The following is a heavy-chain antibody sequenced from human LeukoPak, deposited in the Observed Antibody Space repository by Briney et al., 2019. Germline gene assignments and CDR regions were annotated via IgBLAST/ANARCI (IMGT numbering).Heavy chain of an antibody. J-gene: IGHJ4*02. V-gene: IGHV4-59*01. CDR2: IYYSGST. D-gene: IGHD3-22*01. Sequence: PSETLSLTCTVSGGSISSYYWSWIRQPPGKGLEWIGYIYYSGSTNYNPSLKSRVTISVDTSKNQFSLKLSSVTAADTAVYYCARVSYYDSSGYYYGGWYFDYWGQGTLVTVSS. CDR1: GGSISSYY. CDR3: ARVSYYDSSGYYYGGWYFDY.